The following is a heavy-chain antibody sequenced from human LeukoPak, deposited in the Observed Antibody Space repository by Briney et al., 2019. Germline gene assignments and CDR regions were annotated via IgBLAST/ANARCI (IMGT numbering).Heavy chain of an antibody. D-gene: IGHD2-2*01. V-gene: IGHV3-7*05. CDR2: IKQDGGEK. CDR3: ARASSPSLAIPGY. Sequence: GGSLRLSCAASGFTFSKYWMSWVRQAPGKGLEWVANIKQDGGEKYYVDSVKGRFTISRDNAKNSLYLQMNSLRAEDTAVYYCARASSPSLAIPGYWGQGTLVTVSS. J-gene: IGHJ4*02. CDR1: GFTFSKYW.